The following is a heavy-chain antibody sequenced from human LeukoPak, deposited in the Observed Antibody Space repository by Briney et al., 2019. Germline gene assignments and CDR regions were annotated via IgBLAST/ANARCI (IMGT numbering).Heavy chain of an antibody. D-gene: IGHD2-15*01. J-gene: IGHJ5*02. V-gene: IGHV4-59*01. CDR3: ARSYCSGGSCYSGWFDP. CDR1: GGSISSYY. Sequence: SETLSLTCSVSGGSISSYYWSWIRQPPEKGLEWIGYIYYSGSTNDNPSLKSRVTISVDTSKNQFSLKLSSVTAADTAVYYCARSYCSGGSCYSGWFDPWGQGTLVTVSS. CDR2: IYYSGST.